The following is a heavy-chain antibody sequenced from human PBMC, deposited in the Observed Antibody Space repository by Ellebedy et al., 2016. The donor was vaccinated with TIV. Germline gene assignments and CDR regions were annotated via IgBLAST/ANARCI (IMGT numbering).Heavy chain of an antibody. CDR3: ATDGSYGDYRSPTHAFVM. CDR1: GFTLTNYW. J-gene: IGHJ3*02. D-gene: IGHD4-17*01. CDR2: IRQDGNDK. V-gene: IGHV3-7*01. Sequence: GESLKISCTASGFTLTNYWMTWVRQAPGKGLEWVANIRQDGNDKYYVDSVKGRFTISRDNSKNSLYLQVNSLRVEDTAVYYCATDGSYGDYRSPTHAFVMWGQGTMVAVSS.